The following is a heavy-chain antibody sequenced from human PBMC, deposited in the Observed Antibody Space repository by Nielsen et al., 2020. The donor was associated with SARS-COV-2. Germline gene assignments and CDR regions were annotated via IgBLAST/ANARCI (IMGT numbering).Heavy chain of an antibody. CDR3: ARGGGDGYNYAYYHYGMDV. CDR1: GGSFSGYY. V-gene: IGHV4-59*01. J-gene: IGHJ6*02. Sequence: SETLSLTCAVYGGSFSGYYWSWIRQPPGKGLEWIGYIYYSGSTNYNPSLKSRVTISIDTSKNQFSLKLSSVTAADTAVYYCARGGGDGYNYAYYHYGMDVWGQGTTVTVS. CDR2: IYYSGST. D-gene: IGHD5-24*01.